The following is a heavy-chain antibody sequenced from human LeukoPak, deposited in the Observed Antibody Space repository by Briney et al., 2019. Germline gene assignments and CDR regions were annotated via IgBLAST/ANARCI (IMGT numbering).Heavy chain of an antibody. CDR3: ARDGASHPSIYYFDY. V-gene: IGHV3-48*03. J-gene: IGHJ4*02. CDR1: GFTFSSYE. CDR2: ISSGGGGI. Sequence: GGSLRHSCAASGFTFSSYEMNWVRQAPGKGLEWVSYISSGGGGIFYADSVKGRFTISRDNAKNSLHLQMNSLRAEDTAVYYCARDGASHPSIYYFDYWGQGTLVTVSS. D-gene: IGHD4-17*01.